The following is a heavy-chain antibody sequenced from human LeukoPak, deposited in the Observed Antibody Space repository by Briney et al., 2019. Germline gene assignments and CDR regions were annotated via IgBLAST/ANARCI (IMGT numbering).Heavy chain of an antibody. J-gene: IGHJ3*02. CDR3: ASGQWLVGIGAFDI. Sequence: SETLSLTCAVYGGSFSGYYWSWIRQPPGKGREWIGEINHSGSTNYNPSLKSRVTISVDTSKNQFSLKLSSVTAADTAVYYCASGQWLVGIGAFDIWGQGTMVTVSS. CDR2: INHSGST. D-gene: IGHD6-19*01. CDR1: GGSFSGYY. V-gene: IGHV4-34*01.